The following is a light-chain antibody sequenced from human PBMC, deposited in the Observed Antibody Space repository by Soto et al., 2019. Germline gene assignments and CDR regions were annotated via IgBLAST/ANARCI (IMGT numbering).Light chain of an antibody. J-gene: IGKJ4*01. Sequence: EIVLTQSPGTLSLSPGEKATLSCRASQSVSSSYLAWYQQRPGQAPRLLIYGASNRATGIPDRFSGSVSGKDFIFTISRQEAEGFAGVYCTELGTTLTLGGG. CDR2: GAS. V-gene: IGKV3-20*01. CDR1: QSVSSSY. CDR3: TELGTTLT.